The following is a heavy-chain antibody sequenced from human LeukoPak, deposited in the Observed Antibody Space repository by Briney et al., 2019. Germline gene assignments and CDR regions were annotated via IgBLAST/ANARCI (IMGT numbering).Heavy chain of an antibody. D-gene: IGHD6-19*01. CDR3: ARQMAVAGKIDY. Sequence: PSETLSLTCAVYGGSFSGFYWNWIRQSPGKGLEWIGEIIHTGSTKYNPALKSRATISVDTSKNQFSLKLSSVTAADTAVYYCARQMAVAGKIDYWGQGTLVTVSS. CDR1: GGSFSGFY. CDR2: IIHTGST. J-gene: IGHJ4*02. V-gene: IGHV4-34*12.